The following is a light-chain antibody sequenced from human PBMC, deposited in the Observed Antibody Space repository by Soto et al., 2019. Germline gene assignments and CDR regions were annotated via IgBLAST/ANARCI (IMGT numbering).Light chain of an antibody. V-gene: IGKV3-15*01. CDR3: QQYGSSPET. Sequence: IVMTQSPATLSVSPGERATLSCRASQSINSNLAWYQRKPGQAPRLLMFRASIRATGFPARFSGSGSGTEFTLTISSLQSEDFAVYYCQQYGSSPETFGQGTKVDIK. CDR1: QSINSN. J-gene: IGKJ1*01. CDR2: RAS.